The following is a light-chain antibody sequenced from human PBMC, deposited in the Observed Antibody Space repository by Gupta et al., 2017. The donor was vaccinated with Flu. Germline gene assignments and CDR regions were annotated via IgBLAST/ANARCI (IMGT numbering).Light chain of an antibody. J-gene: IGLJ2*01. V-gene: IGLV3-1*01. CDR1: KLGDKY. Sequence: TCSGDKLGDKYASWYQLRPGQSPVVVIFQDNKRPSGIPERFSGSSSGNTATLTISGTQAMDEADYYCQAWDSSTAVFGGGTKLTV. CDR2: QDN. CDR3: QAWDSSTAV.